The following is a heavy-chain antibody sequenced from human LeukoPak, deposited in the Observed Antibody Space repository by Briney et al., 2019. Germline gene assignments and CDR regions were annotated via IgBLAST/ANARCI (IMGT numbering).Heavy chain of an antibody. V-gene: IGHV3-23*01. Sequence: GGSLRLSCAASGFPFSSYAMSWVRQAPGKGLEWVSAISGSGGSTYYADSVKGRFTISRDNSKNTLYLQMNSLGAEVTAVYYCAKETSRYSSYWGQGTLVTVSS. CDR2: ISGSGGST. J-gene: IGHJ4*02. CDR1: GFPFSSYA. D-gene: IGHD4-11*01. CDR3: AKETSRYSSY.